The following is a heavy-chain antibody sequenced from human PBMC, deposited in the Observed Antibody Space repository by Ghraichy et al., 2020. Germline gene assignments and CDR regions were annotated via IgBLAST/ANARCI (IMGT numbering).Heavy chain of an antibody. D-gene: IGHD5-12*01. CDR1: GGSIRNNS. CDR2: IYDSGST. V-gene: IGHV4-59*08. CDR3: AGRGRGYSLYFYGMDV. J-gene: IGHJ6*02. Sequence: SETLSLICTVSGGSIRNNSWRWIRQPPGKGLEWNGYIYDSGSTNYNPSLKSRVTISLDTSKNQFSLTLTSVTAADTAVYYCAGRGRGYSLYFYGMDVWGQGTTVTVSS.